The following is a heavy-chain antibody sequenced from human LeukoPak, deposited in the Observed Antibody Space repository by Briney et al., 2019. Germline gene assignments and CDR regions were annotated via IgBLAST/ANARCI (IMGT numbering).Heavy chain of an antibody. V-gene: IGHV5-51*01. D-gene: IGHD6-13*01. CDR1: GYSFTSYW. CDR3: ACRDLSSTWSFP. Sequence: GESLKISCQGFGYSFTSYWIGWVRQMPGKGMEWMGVIYHGDSRIRYNPSFQGQVTISVDKSISTAYLQWVSLKASDTAMYYCACRDLSSTWSFPWGQGTLVTVSS. CDR2: IYHGDSRI. J-gene: IGHJ5*02.